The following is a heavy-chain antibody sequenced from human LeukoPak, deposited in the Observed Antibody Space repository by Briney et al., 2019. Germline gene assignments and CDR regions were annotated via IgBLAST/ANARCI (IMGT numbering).Heavy chain of an antibody. D-gene: IGHD3-22*01. J-gene: IGHJ3*02. V-gene: IGHV1-8*03. CDR2: MNLNSGNT. CDR3: ARGGGHYYDSSGYNDAFDI. CDR1: GYTFTSYD. Sequence: GASVKVSCKASGYTFTSYDINWVRQATGQGLEWMGWMNLNSGNTGYAQKFQGRVTITRNTSISTAYMELSSLRSEDTAVYYCARGGGHYYDSSGYNDAFDIWGQGTMVTVSS.